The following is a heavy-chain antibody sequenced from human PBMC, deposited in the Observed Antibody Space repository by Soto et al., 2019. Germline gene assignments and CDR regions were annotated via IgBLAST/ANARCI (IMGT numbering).Heavy chain of an antibody. CDR3: ARDGLLRFGSLPRYGMDV. V-gene: IGHV5-10-1*01. CDR1: GYSFTSYC. Sequence: PGESLKISCKGSGYSFTSYCISLVRQMPGKGLEWMGRIDPSDSYTNYSPSFQGHVTISADKSISTAYLQWSSLKASDTAMYYCARDGLLRFGSLPRYGMDVWGQGTTVTVSS. D-gene: IGHD3-10*01. J-gene: IGHJ6*02. CDR2: IDPSDSYT.